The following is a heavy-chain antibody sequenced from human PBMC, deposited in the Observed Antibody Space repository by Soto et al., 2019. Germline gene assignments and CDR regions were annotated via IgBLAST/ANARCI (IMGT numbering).Heavy chain of an antibody. CDR2: IYYSGST. Sequence: SETLSLTCTASGGSISSSSYYWGWIRQPPGKGLEWIGSIYYSGSTYYNPSPKSRVTISVDTSKNQFSLKLSSVTAADTAVYYCARRPSRSYFDYWGQGTLVTVSS. CDR3: ARRPSRSYFDY. J-gene: IGHJ4*02. CDR1: GGSISSSSYY. V-gene: IGHV4-39*01. D-gene: IGHD2-2*01.